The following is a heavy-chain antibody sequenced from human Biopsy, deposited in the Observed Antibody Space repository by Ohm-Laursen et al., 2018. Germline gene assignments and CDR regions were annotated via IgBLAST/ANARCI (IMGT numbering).Heavy chain of an antibody. J-gene: IGHJ5*02. CDR3: ARDYDTSGYYYVS. CDR2: IFYRGST. Sequence: SDILSLTCTVSGGSISNNNYYWGWIRQPPGKGLEWIGSIFYRGSTHYKPSLKSRVNISVDTSKNQFSLKLNSVTAADTAVYYCARDYDTSGYYYVSWGQGTLVTVSS. CDR1: GGSISNNNYY. V-gene: IGHV4-39*01. D-gene: IGHD3-22*01.